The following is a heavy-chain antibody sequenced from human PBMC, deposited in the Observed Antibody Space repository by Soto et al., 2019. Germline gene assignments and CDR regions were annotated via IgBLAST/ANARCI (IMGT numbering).Heavy chain of an antibody. J-gene: IGHJ6*02. D-gene: IGHD3-3*01. Sequence: GGSLRLSCAASGFTFSNAWMNWVRQAPGKGLEWVGRIKSKTDGGTTDYAAPVKGRFTISRDDSKNTLYLQMNSLKTEDTAVYYCTTLPCRWSGNAMDVWGQGTTRTVSS. CDR1: GFTFSNAW. CDR2: IKSKTDGGTT. V-gene: IGHV3-15*07. CDR3: TTLPCRWSGNAMDV.